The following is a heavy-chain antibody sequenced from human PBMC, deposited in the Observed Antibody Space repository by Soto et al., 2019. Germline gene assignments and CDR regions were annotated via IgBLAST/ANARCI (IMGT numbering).Heavy chain of an antibody. CDR3: ARDLGGAIDY. CDR2: ISYDGSNK. V-gene: IGHV3-30-3*01. J-gene: IGHJ4*02. D-gene: IGHD3-16*01. CDR1: GFTFSSYA. Sequence: QPGGSLRLTCAASGFTFSSYAMHWVRQAPGKGLEWVAVISYDGSNKYYADSVKGRFTISRDNSKNTLYLQMNSLRAEDTAVYYCARDLGGAIDYWGQGTLVTVSS.